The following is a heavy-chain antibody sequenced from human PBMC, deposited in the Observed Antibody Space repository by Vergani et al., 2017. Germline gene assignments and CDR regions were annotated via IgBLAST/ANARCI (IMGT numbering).Heavy chain of an antibody. V-gene: IGHV3-30*03. J-gene: IGHJ4*02. CDR1: GFSFNSYW. CDR2: ISFDGTNE. D-gene: IGHD2-2*02. CDR3: VRDRGLCAGGRCYTEAWDY. Sequence: VQLVESGGGLVPPGRSLRLSCSASGFSFNSYWMHWVRQAPGKGLEWVVGISFDGTNEYYPDLVKGRFTISRDIAKNTLYLQVRSLRLEDTGVYHCVRDRGLCAGGRCYTEAWDYWGQGTPVTVSS.